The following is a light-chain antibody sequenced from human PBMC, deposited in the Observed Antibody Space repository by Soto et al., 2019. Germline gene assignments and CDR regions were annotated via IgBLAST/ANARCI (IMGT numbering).Light chain of an antibody. CDR1: SGHSSYA. J-gene: IGLJ2*01. CDR3: QAWDSGTVV. Sequence: QAVVTQSPSASASLGASVKLTCTLSSGHSSYAIAWHQQQPEKGPRYLMKLNSDGSHSKGDGIPDRFSGSSSGAERYLTISRLQSEDESEYYCQAWDSGTVVFGGGTKLTVL. V-gene: IGLV4-69*01. CDR2: LNSDGSH.